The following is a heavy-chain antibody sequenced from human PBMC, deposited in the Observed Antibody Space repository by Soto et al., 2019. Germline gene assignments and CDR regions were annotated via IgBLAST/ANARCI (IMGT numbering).Heavy chain of an antibody. D-gene: IGHD2-2*01. Sequence: GGSLRLSCAASGFTFSSYWMSWVRQAPGKGLEWVANIKQDGSEKYYVDSVKGRFTISRDSAKNSLYLQMNSLRAEDTAVYYCARGLVPAATNWFDPWGQGTLVTVSS. CDR3: ARGLVPAATNWFDP. J-gene: IGHJ5*02. CDR1: GFTFSSYW. V-gene: IGHV3-7*01. CDR2: IKQDGSEK.